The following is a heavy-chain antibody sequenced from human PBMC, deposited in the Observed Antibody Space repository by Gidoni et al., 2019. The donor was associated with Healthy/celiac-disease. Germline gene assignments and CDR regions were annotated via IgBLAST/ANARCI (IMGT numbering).Heavy chain of an antibody. Sequence: LKISCQGSGYSFTSYWIGWVRQMPGKGLEWLGIIYPGDSDTRYSPSFQGQVTISADKSISTAYLQWSSLKASDTAMYYCARRGVRGVIIDYYYGMDVWGQGTTVTVSS. V-gene: IGHV5-51*01. CDR3: ARRGVRGVIIDYYYGMDV. J-gene: IGHJ6*02. CDR2: IYPGDSDT. D-gene: IGHD3-10*01. CDR1: GYSFTSYW.